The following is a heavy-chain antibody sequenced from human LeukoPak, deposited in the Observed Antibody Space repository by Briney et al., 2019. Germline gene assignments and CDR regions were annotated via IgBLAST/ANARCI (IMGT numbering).Heavy chain of an antibody. Sequence: PGGSLRLSCAASGFTSSTYSMTWVRQAPGKGLEWVSSISSSSNYIYYADSVKGRFTISRDTAKNSLFLQMNSLRAEDTAVYYCARDHYYDSSRGWVDYWGQGTLVTVSS. CDR1: GFTSSTYS. CDR3: ARDHYYDSSRGWVDY. D-gene: IGHD3-22*01. V-gene: IGHV3-21*01. J-gene: IGHJ4*02. CDR2: ISSSSNYI.